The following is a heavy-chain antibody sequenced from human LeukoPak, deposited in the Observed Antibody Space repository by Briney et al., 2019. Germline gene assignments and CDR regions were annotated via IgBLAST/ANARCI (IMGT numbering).Heavy chain of an antibody. D-gene: IGHD6-13*01. CDR3: AKDIFGYSSSRAIDY. J-gene: IGHJ4*02. V-gene: IGHV3-9*01. CDR2: LTWNSGSV. CDR1: GFTFDDYA. Sequence: GRSLRLSCAASGFTFDDYAMHWVRQAPGKDLEWVSGLTWNSGSVAYADSVKGRFTISRDNAKNSLYLQMNSLRAEDTALYYCAKDIFGYSSSRAIDYWGQGTLVTVSS.